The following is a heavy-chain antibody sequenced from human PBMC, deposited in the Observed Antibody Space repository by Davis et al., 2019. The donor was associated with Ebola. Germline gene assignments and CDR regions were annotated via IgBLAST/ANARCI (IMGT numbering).Heavy chain of an antibody. D-gene: IGHD6-19*01. J-gene: IGHJ4*02. V-gene: IGHV3-33*01. CDR3: ARVRSGNYFDY. Sequence: GESLKISCAASGFTFSSYGMHWVRQAPGKGLEWVAVIWYDGSNKYYADSVKGRFTISRDNSKNTLYLQMNSLRAEDTAVYYCARVRSGNYFDYWGQGTLVTVSS. CDR2: IWYDGSNK. CDR1: GFTFSSYG.